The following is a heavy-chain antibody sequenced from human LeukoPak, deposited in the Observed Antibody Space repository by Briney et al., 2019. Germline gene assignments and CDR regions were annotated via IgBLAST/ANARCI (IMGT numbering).Heavy chain of an antibody. J-gene: IGHJ4*02. Sequence: PGGSLRLSCAASGFTFSSYWMTWVRQAPGKGLGWVANIKQDGSEKYYVDSVKGRFTISRHNDKNSLYLQMNSLRAEDTAVYYCARAPYYDSSCYDYWGQGTLVTVSS. CDR3: ARAPYYDSSCYDY. D-gene: IGHD3-22*01. CDR2: IKQDGSEK. CDR1: GFTFSSYW. V-gene: IGHV3-7*01.